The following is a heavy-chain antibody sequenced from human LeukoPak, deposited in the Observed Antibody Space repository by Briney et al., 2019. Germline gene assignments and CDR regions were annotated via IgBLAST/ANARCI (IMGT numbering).Heavy chain of an antibody. CDR1: GFTFSSYA. J-gene: IGHJ4*02. V-gene: IGHV3-23*01. CDR3: AKVRWDNSGWYYLDY. Sequence: GGSLRLSCAASGFTFSSYAMSWVRQAPGKGLEWVSTISGSGAGTYYADSVKGRFTISRDNSKNTLYLQMNSLRAEDTAVYYCAKVRWDNSGWYYLDYWGQGTLVTVSS. CDR2: ISGSGAGT. D-gene: IGHD6-19*01.